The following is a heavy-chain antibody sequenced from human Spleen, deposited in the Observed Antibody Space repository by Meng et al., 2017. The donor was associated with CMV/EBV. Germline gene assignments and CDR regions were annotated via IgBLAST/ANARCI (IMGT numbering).Heavy chain of an antibody. D-gene: IGHD2-15*01. V-gene: IGHV1-2*02. CDR2: INPHSGDT. CDR1: GYTLIDYY. J-gene: IGHJ6*02. Sequence: ASVKVSCKASGYTLIDYYIHWVRQAPGQGLEWMGWINPHSGDTNYAQKFQGRVTITRDTSISTAYMELSRLRSDDTAVYYCSRGPESGCSSSDVWGQGTRVTVSS. CDR3: SRGPESGCSSSDV.